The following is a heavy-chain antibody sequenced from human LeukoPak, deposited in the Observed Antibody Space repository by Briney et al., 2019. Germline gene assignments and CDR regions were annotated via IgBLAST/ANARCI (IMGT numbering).Heavy chain of an antibody. CDR2: IYSGGST. V-gene: IGHV3-66*01. J-gene: IGHJ4*02. D-gene: IGHD3-16*01. CDR1: GFTVSSNY. CDR3: ARDPVGGCYFDY. Sequence: GGSLRLSCAASGFTVSSNYMSWARQAPGKGLEWVSVIYSGGSTYYADSVKGRFTISRDNSKNTLYLQMNSLRAEDTAVYYCARDPVGGCYFDYWGQGTLVTVSS.